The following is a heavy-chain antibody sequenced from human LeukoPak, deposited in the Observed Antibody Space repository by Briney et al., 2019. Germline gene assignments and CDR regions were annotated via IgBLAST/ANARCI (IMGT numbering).Heavy chain of an antibody. CDR1: GFTFSSYS. CDR2: ISSSSSYI. Sequence: PGGSLRLSCAASGFTFSSYSMNWVRQAPGKGLEWVSSISSSSSYIYYADSVKGRFTTSRDNAKNSLYLQMNSLRAEDTAVYYCARDTGDSSGYYAYWGQGTQVTVSS. V-gene: IGHV3-21*01. CDR3: ARDTGDSSGYYAY. J-gene: IGHJ4*02. D-gene: IGHD3-22*01.